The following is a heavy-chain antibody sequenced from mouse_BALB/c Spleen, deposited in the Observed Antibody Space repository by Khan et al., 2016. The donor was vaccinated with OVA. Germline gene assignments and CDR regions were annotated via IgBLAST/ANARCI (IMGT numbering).Heavy chain of an antibody. CDR3: ARDRSDY. CDR1: GYTFTSYW. J-gene: IGHJ2*01. Sequence: QVQLKQSGAELAKPGASVKMSCKASGYTFTSYWMHWVKQRPGQGLEWIGYINPSAGYTDYNQKFKDKATLTADKSSSTAYMQLNSLTSEDSAGYYCARDRSDYWGQGTTRAVSS. CDR2: INPSAGYT. V-gene: IGHV1-7*01.